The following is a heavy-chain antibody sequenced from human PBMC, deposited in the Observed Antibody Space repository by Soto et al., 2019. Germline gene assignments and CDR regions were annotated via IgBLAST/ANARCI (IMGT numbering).Heavy chain of an antibody. Sequence: PGGSLILSCAASGFTFSSYAMHWVRQAPGKGLEWVAVISYDGSNKYYADSVKGRFTISRDNSKNTLYLQMNSLRAEDTAVYYCAKDRLTMIVVVHVGPDAFDIWGQGTMVTVSS. J-gene: IGHJ3*02. CDR2: ISYDGSNK. D-gene: IGHD3-22*01. CDR3: AKDRLTMIVVVHVGPDAFDI. V-gene: IGHV3-30-3*01. CDR1: GFTFSSYA.